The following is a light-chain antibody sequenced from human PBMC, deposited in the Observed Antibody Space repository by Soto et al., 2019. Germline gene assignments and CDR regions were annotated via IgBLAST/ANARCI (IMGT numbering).Light chain of an antibody. CDR1: QSISSW. Sequence: DIRRTQLPSTLSASVGDRVTITCRASQSISSWLAWYQQKPGTDPKLLIYDASSLQSGVPSRFSGSGSGTEFNLTISRLQPDDFATYYCQQYYSAPWTFAQGTKVDI. CDR2: DAS. CDR3: QQYYSAPWT. J-gene: IGKJ1*01. V-gene: IGKV1-5*01.